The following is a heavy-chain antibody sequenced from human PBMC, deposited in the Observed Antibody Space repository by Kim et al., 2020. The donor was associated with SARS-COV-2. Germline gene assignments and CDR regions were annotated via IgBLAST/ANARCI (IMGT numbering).Heavy chain of an antibody. Sequence: KGRFTISRDNSKNTLYLKMNSLRAEDTAVYYCARDRRILLWFGALYGMDVWGQGTTVTVSS. CDR3: ARDRRILLWFGALYGMDV. D-gene: IGHD3-10*01. J-gene: IGHJ6*02. V-gene: IGHV3-30*01.